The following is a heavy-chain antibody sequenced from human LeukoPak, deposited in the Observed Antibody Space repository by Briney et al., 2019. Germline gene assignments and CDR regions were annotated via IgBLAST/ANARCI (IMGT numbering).Heavy chain of an antibody. D-gene: IGHD3-16*02. Sequence: GGSLRLSCAASGFTFSSYDMHWVRRATGKGLEWVSAIGTAGDTYYPGSVKGRFTISREKAKNSLYLQMNSLRAGDTAVYYCARGGITFGGVIVLGMDVWGQGTTVTVSS. V-gene: IGHV3-13*01. CDR1: GFTFSSYD. J-gene: IGHJ6*02. CDR3: ARGGITFGGVIVLGMDV. CDR2: IGTAGDT.